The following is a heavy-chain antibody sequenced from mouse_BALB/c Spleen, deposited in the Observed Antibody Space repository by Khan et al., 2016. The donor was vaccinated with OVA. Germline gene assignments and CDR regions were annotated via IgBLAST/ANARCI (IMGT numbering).Heavy chain of an antibody. CDR1: GYSITSDYA. CDR3: ARDGSRYNYAMDY. CDR2: ISSSGST. V-gene: IGHV3-2*02. D-gene: IGHD2-3*01. Sequence: EVQLQESGPGLVKPSQSLSLTCTVTGYSITSDYAWNWIRQFPGNKLEWMGYISSSGSTNYNPALKSRISITRDTSKNQFFLQWNSVPTEDTATYYCARDGSRYNYAMDYWGQGTSVTVSS. J-gene: IGHJ4*01.